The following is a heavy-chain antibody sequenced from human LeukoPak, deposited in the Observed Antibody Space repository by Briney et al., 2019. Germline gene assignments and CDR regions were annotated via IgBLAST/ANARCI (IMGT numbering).Heavy chain of an antibody. CDR3: AKGRSWHPPLGQGDDLTEPTDAFDI. V-gene: IGHV3-30*02. D-gene: IGHD2-21*02. CDR2: IRYDGSNK. J-gene: IGHJ3*02. CDR1: RFTFSSYG. Sequence: GGSLRLSCVASRFTFSSYGMYWVRQAPGKGLEWVTFIRYDGSNKWYADSVKGRFTISRDNSKNTLYLQMKSLRAEDTAVYYCAKGRSWHPPLGQGDDLTEPTDAFDIWGQGTMVTVSS.